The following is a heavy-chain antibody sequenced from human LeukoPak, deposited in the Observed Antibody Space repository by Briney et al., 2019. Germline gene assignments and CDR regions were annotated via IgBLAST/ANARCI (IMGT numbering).Heavy chain of an antibody. CDR2: ISTYNGDT. V-gene: IGHV1-18*04. CDR1: GYTFTRYG. D-gene: IGHD1-14*01. Sequence: ASVKVSSKASGYTFTRYGIAWVRQAPGQGLEWMGWISTYNGDTNYAQNFQGRVTMTRDTSTSTAYLELRSLRSDDTAVYYCARDGTAPAPKYFGVWGRGTLVTVSS. CDR3: ARDGTAPAPKYFGV. J-gene: IGHJ2*01.